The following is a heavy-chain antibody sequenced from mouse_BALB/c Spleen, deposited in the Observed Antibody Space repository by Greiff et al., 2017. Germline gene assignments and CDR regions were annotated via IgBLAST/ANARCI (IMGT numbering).Heavy chain of an antibody. CDR1: GYTFTDYN. Sequence: EVKLQESGPELVKPGASVKIPCKASGYTFTDYNMDWVKQSHGKSLEWIGDINPNNGGTIYNQKFKGKATLTVDKSSSTAYMELRSLTSEDTAVYYCARFYYGSSYWYFDVWGAGTTGTVSS. J-gene: IGHJ1*01. V-gene: IGHV1-18*01. D-gene: IGHD1-1*01. CDR3: ARFYYGSSYWYFDV. CDR2: INPNNGGT.